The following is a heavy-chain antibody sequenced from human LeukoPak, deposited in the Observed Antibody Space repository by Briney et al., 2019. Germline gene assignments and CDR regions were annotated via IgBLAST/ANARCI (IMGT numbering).Heavy chain of an antibody. CDR2: ISSSGSTI. D-gene: IGHD2-21*01. CDR1: GFTFSSYE. V-gene: IGHV3-48*03. CDR3: ARAHGDPEAHWFDP. J-gene: IGHJ5*02. Sequence: GGSLRLSCAASGFTFSSYEMNWVRQAPGKGLEWVSYISSSGSTIYYADSVKGRFTISRDNAKNSLYLQMNSLRAEDTAVYYCARAHGDPEAHWFDPWGQGTLVTVSS.